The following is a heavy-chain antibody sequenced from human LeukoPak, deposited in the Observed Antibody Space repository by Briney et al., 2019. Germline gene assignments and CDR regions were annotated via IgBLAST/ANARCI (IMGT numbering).Heavy chain of an antibody. CDR2: ISWNSGSI. CDR3: AKGRGTQQLAALDF. V-gene: IGHV3-9*03. D-gene: IGHD6-13*01. Sequence: GGSLRLSCAASGFTFNNFAMHWVRQAPGKGLEWESGISWNSGSIGYADSVKGRFTISRDNAKSSLYLQMNSLGAEDVALYYCAKGRGTQQLAALDFWGQGTRVTVSS. CDR1: GFTFNNFA. J-gene: IGHJ4*02.